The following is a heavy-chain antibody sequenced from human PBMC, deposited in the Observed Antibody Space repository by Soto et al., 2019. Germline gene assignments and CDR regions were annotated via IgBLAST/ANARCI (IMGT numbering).Heavy chain of an antibody. D-gene: IGHD6-13*01. Sequence: ASETLSLTCTVSSGSFSTYYWSWIRQPAGKGLEWIGRIYSSGSTLYNPSLKSRVTMSVDTSRNHFSLNLNSVTAADTAVYYCAGGAAADYFHYWGQGTLVTVSS. CDR3: AGGAAADYFHY. V-gene: IGHV4-4*07. CDR1: SGSFSTYY. J-gene: IGHJ4*02. CDR2: IYSSGST.